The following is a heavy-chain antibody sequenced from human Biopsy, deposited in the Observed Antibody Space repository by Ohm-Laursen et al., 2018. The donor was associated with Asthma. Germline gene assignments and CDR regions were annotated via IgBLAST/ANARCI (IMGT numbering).Heavy chain of an antibody. V-gene: IGHV3-30*18. CDR3: AKEDCAGWEVRRGPDY. CDR2: ISFGGTNR. D-gene: IGHD1-26*01. Sequence: SLRLSCAASGFGFSNYGMHWVRQAPGKGLEWVAVISFGGTNRHYTDSVKGRFTISRDNSRNTLHLEMNSLRAEDTAVYFCAKEDCAGWEVRRGPDYWGQGTLVTVSS. J-gene: IGHJ4*02. CDR1: GFGFSNYG.